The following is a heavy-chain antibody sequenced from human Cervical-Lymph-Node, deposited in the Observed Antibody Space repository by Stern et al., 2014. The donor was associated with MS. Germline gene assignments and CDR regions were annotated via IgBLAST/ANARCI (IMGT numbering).Heavy chain of an antibody. CDR1: GFTFSNYN. V-gene: IGHV3-21*06. Sequence: VQLVQSGGGLVKPGGSLRLSCAASGFTFSNYNMHWVRQAPGKGLEWVSSITHVGDYIYYADSVKGRLRISRDNAKNSLYLQMESLRVEDTAVYYCARNLNAFDIWGQGTLVTVSS. J-gene: IGHJ3*02. CDR3: ARNLNAFDI. CDR2: ITHVGDYI.